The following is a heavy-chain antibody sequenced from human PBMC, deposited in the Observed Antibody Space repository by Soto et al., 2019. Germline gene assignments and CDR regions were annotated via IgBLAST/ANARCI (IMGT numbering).Heavy chain of an antibody. D-gene: IGHD6-6*01. CDR3: AGMYSSSSGWFDP. CDR1: GASVGSSGYY. Sequence: PSETLSLTCPVSGASVGSSGYYWGWIRQPPGKGLEWIGIMYYSGNTYYNPSLKSRVTISIDTSENQFSLKLNSVTAADTAVYYCAGMYSSSSGWFDPWGQGTLVTVSS. J-gene: IGHJ5*02. CDR2: MYYSGNT. V-gene: IGHV4-39*01.